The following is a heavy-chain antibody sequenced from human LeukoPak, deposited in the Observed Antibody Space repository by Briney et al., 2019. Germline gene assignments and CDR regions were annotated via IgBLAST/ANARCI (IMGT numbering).Heavy chain of an antibody. Sequence: EASVKVSCKASGGTFSSYAISWVRQAPGQGLKWMGGIIPIFGTANYAQKFQGRVTITTDESTSTAYMELSSLRSEDTAVYYCARGNAYDYAFVYWGQGTLVTVSS. CDR2: IIPIFGTA. V-gene: IGHV1-69*05. CDR1: GGTFSSYA. D-gene: IGHD4-17*01. J-gene: IGHJ4*02. CDR3: ARGNAYDYAFVY.